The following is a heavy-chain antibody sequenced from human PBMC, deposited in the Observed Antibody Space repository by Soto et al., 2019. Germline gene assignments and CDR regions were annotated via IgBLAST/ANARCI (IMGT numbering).Heavy chain of an antibody. CDR3: TADLAETTGY. V-gene: IGHV3-15*07. D-gene: IGHD1-7*01. Sequence: PGGSLRLSCAASGFNFINAWMNWVRRAPGKGLEWVGRITSKTNGVTADYAAPVKGRFTISRDDLNNTLYLQMNSLKTEDTAVYYCTADLAETTGYWGQGTLVTVSS. J-gene: IGHJ4*02. CDR1: GFNFINAW. CDR2: ITSKTNGVTA.